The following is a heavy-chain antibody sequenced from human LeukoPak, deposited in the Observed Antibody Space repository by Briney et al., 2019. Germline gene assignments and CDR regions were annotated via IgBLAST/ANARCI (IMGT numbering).Heavy chain of an antibody. V-gene: IGHV3-74*01. Sequence: GGSLRLSCAASGFPFRSNWMHWVRQAPGRGLVWVSGINGDGINTNYADSVKGRFTISRDNAKNTLYLQMNSLRGEDTAVYYCARTDYYDRWGLGTLVTVSS. D-gene: IGHD3-22*01. CDR3: ARTDYYDR. CDR2: INGDGINT. J-gene: IGHJ4*02. CDR1: GFPFRSNW.